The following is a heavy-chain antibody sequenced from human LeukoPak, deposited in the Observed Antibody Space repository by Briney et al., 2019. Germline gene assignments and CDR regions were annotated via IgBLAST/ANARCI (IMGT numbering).Heavy chain of an antibody. CDR2: IWNDGSNR. D-gene: IGHD4-11*01. CDR3: AKDAQRGFDYSNSLEY. V-gene: IGHV3-33*06. CDR1: GFTFSHYG. Sequence: GGSLRLSCVASGFTFSHYGMHWVRQAPGKGLEWVAVIWNDGSNRYYADSVKGRFTISRDNPKNTVYLQMNSLRAAHTSVYYCAKDAQRGFDYSNSLEYWGQGTLVTVSS. J-gene: IGHJ4*02.